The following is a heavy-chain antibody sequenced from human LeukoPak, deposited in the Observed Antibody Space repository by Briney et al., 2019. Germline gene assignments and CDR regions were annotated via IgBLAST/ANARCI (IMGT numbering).Heavy chain of an antibody. CDR1: GFTFSSYA. CDR3: AKDLIARVYDYYYGMDV. V-gene: IGHV3-23*01. Sequence: GGSLRLSCAASGFTFSSYAMSWVRQAPGKGLEWVSAIIGSGGSTYYADSVKGRFTISRDNSKNTLYLQMNSLRAEDTALYFCAKDLIARVYDYYYGMDVWGQGTTVTVSS. D-gene: IGHD2-21*01. CDR2: IIGSGGST. J-gene: IGHJ6*02.